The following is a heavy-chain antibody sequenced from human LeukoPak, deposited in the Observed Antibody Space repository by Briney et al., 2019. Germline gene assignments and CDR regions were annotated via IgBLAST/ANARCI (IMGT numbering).Heavy chain of an antibody. CDR1: GGSISSSSYY. D-gene: IGHD6-19*01. J-gene: IGHJ5*02. CDR2: IFYSGGT. CDR3: ARRGSGLDWFDL. V-gene: IGHV4-39*01. Sequence: SETLSLTCTVSGGSISSSSYYWGWIRQPPGKGLEWIGSIFYSGGTYYSPSLKSRVTISVDTSNNQFSLKLSSVTAADTAVYYCARRGSGLDWFDLWGQGTLITVSS.